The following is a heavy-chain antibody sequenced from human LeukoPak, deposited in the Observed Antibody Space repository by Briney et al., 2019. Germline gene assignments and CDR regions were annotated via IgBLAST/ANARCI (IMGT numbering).Heavy chain of an antibody. V-gene: IGHV3-30-3*01. Sequence: GGSLRLSCAASGFTFSSYAMHWVRQAPGKGLEWVAVISYDGSNKYYADSVKGRFTISRDNSKNTLYLQMNSLRAEDTAVYYCARYTVDSSSSGCFDYWGQGTLVTVSS. CDR3: ARYTVDSSSSGCFDY. CDR2: ISYDGSNK. CDR1: GFTFSSYA. D-gene: IGHD6-13*01. J-gene: IGHJ4*02.